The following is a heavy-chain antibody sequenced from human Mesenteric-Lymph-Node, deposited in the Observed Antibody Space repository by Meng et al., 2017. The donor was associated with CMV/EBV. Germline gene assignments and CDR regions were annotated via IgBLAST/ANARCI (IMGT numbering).Heavy chain of an antibody. V-gene: IGHV3-30*04. Sequence: GGSLRLSCAASGFTFSSYAMHWVRQAPGKGLEWVAVISYDGSNKYYADSVKGRFTISRDNSKNTLYLQMNSLRAEDTAVYYCARDQGGYCSSTSCRGGAFDIWGQGTMVTVSS. CDR2: ISYDGSNK. CDR1: GFTFSSYA. CDR3: ARDQGGYCSSTSCRGGAFDI. J-gene: IGHJ3*02. D-gene: IGHD2-2*01.